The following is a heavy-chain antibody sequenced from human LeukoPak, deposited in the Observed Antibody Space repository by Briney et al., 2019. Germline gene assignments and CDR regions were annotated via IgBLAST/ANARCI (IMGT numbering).Heavy chain of an antibody. D-gene: IGHD6-6*01. CDR2: IYHSGST. Sequence: LRLSCAASGFTFDDYAMHWIRQPPGKGLEWIGYIYHSGSTYYNPSLKSRVTISVDRSKNQFSLKLSSVTAADTAVYYCARGIAARCFDYWGQGTLVTVSS. CDR3: ARGIAARCFDY. CDR1: GFTFDDYA. V-gene: IGHV4-30-2*01. J-gene: IGHJ4*02.